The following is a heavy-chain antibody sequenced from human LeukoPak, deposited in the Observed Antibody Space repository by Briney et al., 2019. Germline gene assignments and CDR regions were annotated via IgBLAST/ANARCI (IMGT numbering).Heavy chain of an antibody. CDR3: ARDPYRFAFDI. J-gene: IGHJ3*02. Sequence: GGSLRLSCVVSGFTVSNNYMSWVRQAPRKGLEWVSLIYSGGSTYYADSVKGRFTISRDNSKNTVYLQMNSLRAEDTAVYYCARDPYRFAFDIWGQGTVVLVSS. D-gene: IGHD1-26*01. CDR2: IYSGGST. CDR1: GFTVSNNY. V-gene: IGHV3-53*01.